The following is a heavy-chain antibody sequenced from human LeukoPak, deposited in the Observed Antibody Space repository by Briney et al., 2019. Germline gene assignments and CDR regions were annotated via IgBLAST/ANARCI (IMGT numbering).Heavy chain of an antibody. Sequence: ASVTVSCKASGYTFTGYYMHWVRQAPGQGLEWMGWINPNSGGTDYAQKFQGRVTMTRDTSITTAYMELSRLKSDDTAVYYCARDLEVAAVDLGLDPWGQGTLVTVSS. CDR2: INPNSGGT. CDR3: ARDLEVAAVDLGLDP. J-gene: IGHJ5*02. CDR1: GYTFTGYY. V-gene: IGHV1-2*02. D-gene: IGHD6-13*01.